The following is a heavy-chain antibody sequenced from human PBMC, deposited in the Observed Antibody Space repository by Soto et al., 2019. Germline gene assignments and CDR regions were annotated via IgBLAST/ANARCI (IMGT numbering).Heavy chain of an antibody. J-gene: IGHJ5*02. CDR1: GGSISSYY. D-gene: IGHD6-13*01. Sequence: SETLSLTCTVSGGSISSYYWSWIRQPPGKGLEWIGYINYSGSTNYNPSLKSRVTISVDTSKNQFSLKLSSVTAADTAVYYCGRDRIAAAGNNWFDPWGQGTLVTVSS. CDR3: GRDRIAAAGNNWFDP. V-gene: IGHV4-59*01. CDR2: INYSGST.